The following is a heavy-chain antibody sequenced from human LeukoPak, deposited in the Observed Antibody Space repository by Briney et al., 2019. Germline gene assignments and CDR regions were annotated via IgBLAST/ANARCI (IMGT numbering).Heavy chain of an antibody. J-gene: IGHJ3*02. V-gene: IGHV3-30*04. D-gene: IGHD3-9*01. Sequence: GGSLRLSCAASGFTFSSYAMHWVRQAPGKGLEWVAVISYDGSNKYYADSVKGRFTISRDNSKNTLYLQMNSLRAEDTAVYYCARGLEDILTGYTEGDAFDIWGQGTMVTVSS. CDR1: GFTFSSYA. CDR2: ISYDGSNK. CDR3: ARGLEDILTGYTEGDAFDI.